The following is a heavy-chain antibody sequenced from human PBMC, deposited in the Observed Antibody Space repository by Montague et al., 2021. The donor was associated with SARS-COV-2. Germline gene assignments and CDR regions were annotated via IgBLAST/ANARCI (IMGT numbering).Heavy chain of an antibody. CDR1: GGSISSSNW. Sequence: SETLSLTCAVSGGSISSSNWWSWVRQPPGKGLEWIGEIYHSGSTNYNPSLKSRVTISVDKSKNQFSLKLRSVTAADTAVYYCARVHPLWFGELLLDYYYYYGMDVWGQGTTVTVSS. CDR3: ARVHPLWFGELLLDYYYYYGMDV. CDR2: IYHSGST. V-gene: IGHV4-4*02. D-gene: IGHD3-10*01. J-gene: IGHJ6*02.